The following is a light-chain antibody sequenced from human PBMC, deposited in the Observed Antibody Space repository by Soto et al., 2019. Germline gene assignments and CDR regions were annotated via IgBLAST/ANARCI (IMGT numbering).Light chain of an antibody. CDR3: SAWDDRLNGWV. Sequence: QYVLTQPPSASGTPGQRVTSSCSGSSSNIGSNTVNWYQQLPGTAPKLLIYSNNQRPSGVPDRFSGSKSGPSASLAISGLQSEAEADYYCSAWDDRLNGWVCGGGTKVTVL. V-gene: IGLV1-44*01. CDR1: SSNIGSNT. J-gene: IGLJ3*02. CDR2: SNN.